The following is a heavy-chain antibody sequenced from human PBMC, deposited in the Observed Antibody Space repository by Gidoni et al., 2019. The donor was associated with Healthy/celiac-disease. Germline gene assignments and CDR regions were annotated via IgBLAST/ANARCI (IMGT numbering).Heavy chain of an antibody. CDR1: GGSFSGYY. CDR3: ARGPPFLHDSSGYYGAVVGEVFDY. D-gene: IGHD3-22*01. J-gene: IGHJ4*02. Sequence: QVQLQQWGAGLLKPSETLSLTCAVYGGSFSGYYWSWIRQPPGKGLEWIGEINHSGSTNYNPSLKSRVTISVDTSKNQFSLKLSSVTAADTAVYYCARGPPFLHDSSGYYGAVVGEVFDYWGQGTLVTVSS. CDR2: INHSGST. V-gene: IGHV4-34*01.